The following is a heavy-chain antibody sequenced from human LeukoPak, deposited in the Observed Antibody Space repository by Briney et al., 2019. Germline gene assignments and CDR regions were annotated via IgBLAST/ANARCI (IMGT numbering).Heavy chain of an antibody. D-gene: IGHD6-13*01. Sequence: GGSLRLSCAASGFTFSSHWMHWVRQGPGKGLVWVSRINSDGSRTIYADSVKGRFTISRDSAKNTLYLQMNSLRAEDTAVYYCAKTGPLIAAYNWFDPWGQGTLVTVSS. V-gene: IGHV3-74*01. CDR1: GFTFSSHW. CDR3: AKTGPLIAAYNWFDP. J-gene: IGHJ5*02. CDR2: INSDGSRT.